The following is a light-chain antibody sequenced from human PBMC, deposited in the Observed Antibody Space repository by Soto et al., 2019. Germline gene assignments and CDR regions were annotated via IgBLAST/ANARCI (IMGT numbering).Light chain of an antibody. V-gene: IGKV1-33*01. Sequence: DIQMTQSPSSLSVSVGDRVTITCQASQDISNYLNWYQQKPGKAPKLLIYDASNLQTGVPSRFSGSGSGTDFSFTISSLQPVDIATYYCQQYDNLPYTFGQGTKLEIK. CDR1: QDISNY. J-gene: IGKJ2*01. CDR3: QQYDNLPYT. CDR2: DAS.